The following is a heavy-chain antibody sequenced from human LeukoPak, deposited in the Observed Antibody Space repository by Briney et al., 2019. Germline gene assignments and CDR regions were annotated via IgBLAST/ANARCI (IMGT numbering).Heavy chain of an antibody. V-gene: IGHV4-4*07. D-gene: IGHD3-10*01. Sequence: SSETXSLTCIVSGGSISSYYWSWIRQPAGKGLEWIGRIYTSGSTKYSPSLKSRVTMSVDTSKNQFSLKLSSVTAADTAVYYCARVTNYGYYYMDVWGKGTTVTVSS. CDR3: ARVTNYGYYYMDV. CDR1: GGSISSYY. J-gene: IGHJ6*03. CDR2: IYTSGST.